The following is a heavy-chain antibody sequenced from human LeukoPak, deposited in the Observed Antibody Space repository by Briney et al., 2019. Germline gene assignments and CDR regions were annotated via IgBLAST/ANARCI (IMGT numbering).Heavy chain of an antibody. CDR3: ARRYDFWSGYFDY. D-gene: IGHD3-3*01. Sequence: PGGSLRLSCTASGFTFSSYAMSWVRQAPGKGLKWVSSISDSGDTPYYADSVKGLFTISRDNSKNTLYLQMNSLRAEDTAVYYCARRYDFWSGYFDYWGQGTLVTVSS. CDR2: ISDSGDTP. J-gene: IGHJ4*02. CDR1: GFTFSSYA. V-gene: IGHV3-23*01.